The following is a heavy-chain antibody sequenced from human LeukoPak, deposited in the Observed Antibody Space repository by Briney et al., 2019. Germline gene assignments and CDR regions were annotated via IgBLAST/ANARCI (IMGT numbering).Heavy chain of an antibody. CDR2: IYYSGST. V-gene: IGHV4-30-4*08. CDR3: ARSYDISPKDY. CDR1: GGSISSGVYY. Sequence: SETLSLTCTVSGGSISSGVYYWRWIRRPPGKGLEWFGYIYYSGSTYYNPSLKSRVTISVDTSKNQFSLKLSSVTAADTAVYYCARSYDISPKDYWGQGTLVTVSS. D-gene: IGHD3-9*01. J-gene: IGHJ4*02.